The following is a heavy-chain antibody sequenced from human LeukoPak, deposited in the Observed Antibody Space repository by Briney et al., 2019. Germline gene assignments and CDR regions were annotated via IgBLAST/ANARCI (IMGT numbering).Heavy chain of an antibody. J-gene: IGHJ4*02. CDR2: INTNSGGA. D-gene: IGHD3-10*01. Sequence: ASVKLSCKASGYTFTGYYMHWVRQAPGQGLEWMGWINTNSGGANYAQKFQGRVTMTRDTSISTAYMELSGLRSDDTAVYYCASGGPMVRGLAIDYWGRGTLVTVSS. CDR1: GYTFTGYY. V-gene: IGHV1-2*02. CDR3: ASGGPMVRGLAIDY.